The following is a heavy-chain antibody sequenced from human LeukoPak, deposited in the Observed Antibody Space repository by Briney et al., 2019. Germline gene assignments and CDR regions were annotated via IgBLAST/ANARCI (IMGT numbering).Heavy chain of an antibody. J-gene: IGHJ4*02. CDR1: GGSISNYY. D-gene: IGHD6-19*01. V-gene: IGHV4-59*01. CDR3: ARAVAGTGRYYFDY. Sequence: SETLSLTCTVSGGSISNYYWSWIRQPPGKELEWIGYIYYSGSTNYNPSFKSRVTISVDTSKNQFSLKLSSVTAADTAVYYCARAVAGTGRYYFDYWGQGTLVTVSS. CDR2: IYYSGST.